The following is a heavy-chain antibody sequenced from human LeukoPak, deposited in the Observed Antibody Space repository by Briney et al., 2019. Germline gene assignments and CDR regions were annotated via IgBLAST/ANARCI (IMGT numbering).Heavy chain of an antibody. CDR2: INHSGST. CDR1: GGSFSGYY. Sequence: SETLSLTCAVYGGSFSGYYWSWLRQPPGKGLEWIGEINHSGSTNYNPSLKSRVTISVDTSKNQFSLKLSSVTAADTAVYYCARGIAAAGTEGNWFDPWGQGTLVTVSS. D-gene: IGHD6-13*01. J-gene: IGHJ5*02. V-gene: IGHV4-34*01. CDR3: ARGIAAAGTEGNWFDP.